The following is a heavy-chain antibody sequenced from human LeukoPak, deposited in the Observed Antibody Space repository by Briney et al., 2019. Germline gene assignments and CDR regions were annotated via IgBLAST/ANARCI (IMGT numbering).Heavy chain of an antibody. CDR3: ARPIFGTHYYMDV. D-gene: IGHD3-3*01. CDR1: GYSFFVYG. V-gene: IGHV1-18*01. J-gene: IGHJ6*03. CDR2: ISTYNGNT. Sequence: GASVKVSCKASGYSFFVYGISWVRQAPGQGLEWMGCISTYNGNTNYAQKFQGRVTMTTDTSTSTASLELRSLKSDDTAVYYCARPIFGTHYYMDVWGKGTTVTVSS.